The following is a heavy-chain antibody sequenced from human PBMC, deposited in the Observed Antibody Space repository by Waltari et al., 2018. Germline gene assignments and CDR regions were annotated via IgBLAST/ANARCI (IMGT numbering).Heavy chain of an antibody. Sequence: QVQLVQSGAEVKKPGASVKVSCKVSGYTLPDLSMHWVRKAPGQGLEWMGGFDPEDGETIYAQNFQGRVTMSEDTSTDTAYMELSSLRSEDTAVYYCATRIAYYYDSSGYYFNYWGQGSLVTVSS. D-gene: IGHD3-22*01. V-gene: IGHV1-24*01. CDR1: GYTLPDLS. CDR3: ATRIAYYYDSSGYYFNY. CDR2: FDPEDGET. J-gene: IGHJ4*02.